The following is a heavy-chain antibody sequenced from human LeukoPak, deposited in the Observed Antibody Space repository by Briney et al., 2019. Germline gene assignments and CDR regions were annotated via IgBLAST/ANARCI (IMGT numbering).Heavy chain of an antibody. CDR3: ARDFFPIVDSTWYEIGY. CDR1: GFTFSSYG. V-gene: IGHV3-30*02. CDR2: IRYDGSNN. D-gene: IGHD2-21*01. Sequence: PGGSLRLSCAASGFTFSSYGMHWVRQAPGKGLEWVAFIRYDGSNNHYADSVKGRFTISRDNSRNTLYLQMDSLRSEDTAVYYCARDFFPIVDSTWYEIGYWGQGTLVTVSS. J-gene: IGHJ4*02.